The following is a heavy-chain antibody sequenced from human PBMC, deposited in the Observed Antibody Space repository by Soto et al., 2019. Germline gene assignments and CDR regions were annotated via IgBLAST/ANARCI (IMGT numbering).Heavy chain of an antibody. Sequence: SETLSLTCTVSGGSVSSGSYYWSWIRQPPGKGLEWIGYIYYSGGTNYNPSLKSRVTISVDTSKNQFSLKLSSVTAADTAVYYCARGGGVTATFDYWGQGTLVTVS. J-gene: IGHJ4*02. D-gene: IGHD5-18*01. CDR1: GGSVSSGSYY. CDR2: IYYSGGT. V-gene: IGHV4-61*01. CDR3: ARGGGVTATFDY.